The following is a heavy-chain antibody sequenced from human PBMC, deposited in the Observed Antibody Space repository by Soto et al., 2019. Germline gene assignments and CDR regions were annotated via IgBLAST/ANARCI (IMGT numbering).Heavy chain of an antibody. J-gene: IGHJ6*02. CDR3: AREYTAWPLAYGLDV. CDR2: ISSRSDI. Sequence: PWCSLRLSCLGSVFTFSTYSINWFRQAPGKGLEWVSSISSRSDIYYADSVKGRFTISRDNAKNSVSLQMNSLRAEDTAVYYCAREYTAWPLAYGLDVWGQGTTVTVSS. V-gene: IGHV3-21*01. D-gene: IGHD2-2*02. CDR1: VFTFSTYS.